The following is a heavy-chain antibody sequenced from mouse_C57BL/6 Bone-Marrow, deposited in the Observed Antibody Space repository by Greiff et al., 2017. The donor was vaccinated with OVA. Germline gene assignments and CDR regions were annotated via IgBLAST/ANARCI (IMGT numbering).Heavy chain of an antibody. J-gene: IGHJ3*01. CDR2: IWSGGST. V-gene: IGHV2-2*01. D-gene: IGHD2-1*01. CDR1: GFSLTSYC. CDR3: ARLLWAY. Sequence: VKLVESGPGLVQPSKSLSITCTVSGFSLTSYCVHWVRQSPGKGLEWLGVIWSGGSTNYNAAFVSSLSISKDNSKSQVFLKMNRLQADDTAIYYCARLLWAYWGRGTLVTVSA.